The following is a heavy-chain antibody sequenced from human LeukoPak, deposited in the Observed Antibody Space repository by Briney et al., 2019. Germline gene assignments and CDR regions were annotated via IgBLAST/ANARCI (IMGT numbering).Heavy chain of an antibody. J-gene: IGHJ1*01. V-gene: IGHV1-69*05. D-gene: IGHD3-22*01. CDR1: GGAFSSYA. Sequence: SVKVSCKASGGAFSSYAISWVRQAPGQGLEWMGRIIPIFGTANYAQKFQGRVTITTDESTSTAYMELSSLRSEDTAVYYCAADYYDSSGYYNWGQGTLVTVSS. CDR3: AADYYDSSGYYN. CDR2: IIPIFGTA.